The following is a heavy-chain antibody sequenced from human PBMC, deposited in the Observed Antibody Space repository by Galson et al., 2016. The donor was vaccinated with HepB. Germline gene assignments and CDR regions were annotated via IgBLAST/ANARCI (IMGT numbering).Heavy chain of an antibody. CDR1: GFTVSSNY. V-gene: IGHV3-53*01. CDR3: VRGPV. Sequence: SLRLSCAASGFTVSSNYMSWVRQAPGKGLEWVSIIYSGGNTDYADSVKGRFTISRDNSKNTLYLQINSLRVEDTAVYYCVRGPVWGQGTLVTVSS. CDR2: IYSGGNT. J-gene: IGHJ4*02.